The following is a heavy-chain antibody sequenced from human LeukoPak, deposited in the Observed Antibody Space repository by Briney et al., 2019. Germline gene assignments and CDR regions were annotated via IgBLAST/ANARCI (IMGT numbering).Heavy chain of an antibody. D-gene: IGHD2-15*01. CDR2: IYYSGST. V-gene: IGHV4-59*12. CDR1: GGSISSYY. J-gene: IGHJ5*02. Sequence: SETLSLTCTVSGGSISSYYWSWIRQPPGKGLEWIGYIYYSGSTNYNPSLKSRVTISVDTSKNQFSLKLSSVTAADTAVYYCASLGYCSGGSCYEGVWFDPWGQGTLVTVSS. CDR3: ASLGYCSGGSCYEGVWFDP.